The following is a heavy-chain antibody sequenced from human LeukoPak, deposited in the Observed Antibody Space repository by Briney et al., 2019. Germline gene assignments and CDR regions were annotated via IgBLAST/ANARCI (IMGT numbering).Heavy chain of an antibody. V-gene: IGHV1-2*02. CDR2: IIPTTGGT. Sequence: ASVKVSCKASGYTFTSYYMHWVRQAPGQGLEWMGWIIPTTGGTNFAQKFQGRVSMTRDTSISTAYMELSRLRSDDTAVYYCARDEEGITIFGVVYYYYMDVWGKGTTVTVSS. J-gene: IGHJ6*03. D-gene: IGHD3-3*01. CDR1: GYTFTSYY. CDR3: ARDEEGITIFGVVYYYYMDV.